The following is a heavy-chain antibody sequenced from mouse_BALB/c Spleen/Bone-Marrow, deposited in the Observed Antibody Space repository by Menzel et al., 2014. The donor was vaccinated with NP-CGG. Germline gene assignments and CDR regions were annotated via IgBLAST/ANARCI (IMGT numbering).Heavy chain of an antibody. J-gene: IGHJ3*01. CDR1: GYTFTGSY. CDR3: TRSGYGNHWFAD. Sequence: VKLMESGAELVKPGASVKLSCTASGYTFTGSYMYWVKQRPGQGLEWIGGLNPRNGGTKFNAKFKSKATLTVDKSSNTAYKQLSSLTSEDSAVYDCTRSGYGNHWFADWGQWTLVTVSA. V-gene: IGHV1-53*01. D-gene: IGHD2-1*01. CDR2: LNPRNGGT.